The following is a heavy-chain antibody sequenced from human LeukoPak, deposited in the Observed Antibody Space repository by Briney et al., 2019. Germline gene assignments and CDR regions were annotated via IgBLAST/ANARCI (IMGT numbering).Heavy chain of an antibody. Sequence: GGSLRLSCAASGFTFSNYGMHWVRQAPGKGLEWVAVIWYDGSKTYYEDSVKGRFTISRVQSKNTLYLQMNSLRAEDTAVYYCARERAPYYFDLWGQGSLVTVS. D-gene: IGHD2-21*01. CDR2: IWYDGSKT. V-gene: IGHV3-33*08. CDR1: GFTFSNYG. CDR3: ARERAPYYFDL. J-gene: IGHJ4*02.